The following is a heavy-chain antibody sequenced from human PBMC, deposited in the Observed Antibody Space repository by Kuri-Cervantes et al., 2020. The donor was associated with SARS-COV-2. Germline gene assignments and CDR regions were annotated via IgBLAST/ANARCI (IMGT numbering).Heavy chain of an antibody. Sequence: GESLKISCVASGFTFSAYTLNWVRQAPGKGLEWVAVISYDGSNKYYADSVKGRFTISRDNSKNTLYLQMNSLRAEDTAVYYCASALLMGGDYVGVIDYWGQGTLVTVSS. D-gene: IGHD4-23*01. CDR3: ASALLMGGDYVGVIDY. CDR2: ISYDGSNK. CDR1: GFTFSAYT. V-gene: IGHV3-30-3*01. J-gene: IGHJ4*02.